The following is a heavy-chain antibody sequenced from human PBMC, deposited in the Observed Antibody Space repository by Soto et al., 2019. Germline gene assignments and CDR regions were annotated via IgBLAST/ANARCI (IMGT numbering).Heavy chain of an antibody. CDR1: GGSIRSGGYY. J-gene: IGHJ6*02. CDR2: IYYSGST. V-gene: IGHV4-31*03. CDR3: ARDRLMATAGTARHYFGLDV. Sequence: SATLSLTCTVSGGSIRSGGYYWSWVRQSPRRGLEWIGNIYYSGSTYYNPSLKSRLTISVDTSKNQFSLNLSSVTAADTAVYYCARDRLMATAGTARHYFGLDVWGQGTTVTVSS. D-gene: IGHD5-18*01.